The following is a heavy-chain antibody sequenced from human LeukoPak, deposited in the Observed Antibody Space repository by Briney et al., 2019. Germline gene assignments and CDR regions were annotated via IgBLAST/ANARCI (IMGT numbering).Heavy chain of an antibody. V-gene: IGHV3-23*01. CDR3: AKAIMVRGAAHYYYYMDV. Sequence: GGSLRLSCAVSGFPMSTYDMHWVRQAPGKGLEWVSVISGSGGTTYYADSVKGRFTTSRDNSKSTLYLQMNSLRAEDTAVYYCAKAIMVRGAAHYYYYMDVWGKGTTVTVSS. CDR2: ISGSGGTT. J-gene: IGHJ6*03. D-gene: IGHD3-10*01. CDR1: GFPMSTYD.